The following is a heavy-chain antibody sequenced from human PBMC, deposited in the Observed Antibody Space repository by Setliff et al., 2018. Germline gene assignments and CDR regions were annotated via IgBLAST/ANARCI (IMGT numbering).Heavy chain of an antibody. Sequence: PSETLSLTCTVFGDSISSRRSYWGWFRQPAGKGLEWIGEINHRGSTNYNPSLKSRVTMSVDTSKNQFSLKLTSVTAADTAIYYCARDTSSDWAAWFDPWSQGILVTVSS. J-gene: IGHJ5*02. CDR3: ARDTSSDWAAWFDP. D-gene: IGHD3-22*01. CDR2: INHRGST. V-gene: IGHV4-39*07. CDR1: GDSISSRRSY.